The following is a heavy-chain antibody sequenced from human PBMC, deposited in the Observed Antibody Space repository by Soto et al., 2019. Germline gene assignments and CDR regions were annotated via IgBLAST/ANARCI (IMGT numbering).Heavy chain of an antibody. Sequence: GGSLRLSCAASGFTFSSYGMHWVRQAPGKGLEWVAVIWYDGSNKYYADSVKGRFTISRDNSKNTLYLQMNSLRAEDTAVYYCARDNDYIWGSYRYTPFLDYWGQGTLVTVSS. CDR3: ARDNDYIWGSYRYTPFLDY. CDR1: GFTFSSYG. CDR2: IWYDGSNK. J-gene: IGHJ4*02. D-gene: IGHD3-16*02. V-gene: IGHV3-33*01.